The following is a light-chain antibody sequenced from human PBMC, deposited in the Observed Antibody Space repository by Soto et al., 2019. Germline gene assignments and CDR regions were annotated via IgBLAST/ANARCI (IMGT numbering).Light chain of an antibody. J-gene: IGKJ2*01. V-gene: IGKV3-20*01. CDR1: QTASSSH. CDR3: QQYGRSPYT. Sequence: ELVLTQSRGTLSLSPGGRSTLPCRASQTASSSHLAWYQQKNGQAPRIXIYDASSRATGISDRFSGSGYGTDFNLTISRLETEDFAVYYCQQYGRSPYTFGQGTKVDIK. CDR2: DAS.